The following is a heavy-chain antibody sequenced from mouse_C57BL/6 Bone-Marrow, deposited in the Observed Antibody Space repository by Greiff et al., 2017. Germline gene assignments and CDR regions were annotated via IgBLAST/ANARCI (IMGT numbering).Heavy chain of an antibody. CDR3: ARRGSGTWFAY. CDR1: GFTFSDSG. J-gene: IGHJ3*01. CDR2: ISSGSSTI. D-gene: IGHD4-1*01. Sequence: EVKLVESGGGLVKPGGSLKLSCAASGFTFSDSGMHWVRQAPEKGLEWVAYISSGSSTIYYAEPVNGLFTISRDNSKNTLFLQMTSLRSEDTSMYYCARRGSGTWFAYWGQGTLVTVSA. V-gene: IGHV5-17*01.